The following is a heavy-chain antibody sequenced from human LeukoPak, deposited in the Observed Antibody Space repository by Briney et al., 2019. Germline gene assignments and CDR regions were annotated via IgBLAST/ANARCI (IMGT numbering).Heavy chain of an antibody. D-gene: IGHD3-22*01. V-gene: IGHV3-30-3*01. CDR2: ISYDGSNK. Sequence: GGSLRLSCAASGFTFSSYAMHWVRQAPGKGLEWVAVISYDGSNKYYADSVKGRFTISRDNSKNTLYLQMNSLRAEDTAVYYCARGAPYYYDSNYFDYWGQGTLVTVSS. CDR1: GFTFSSYA. CDR3: ARGAPYYYDSNYFDY. J-gene: IGHJ4*02.